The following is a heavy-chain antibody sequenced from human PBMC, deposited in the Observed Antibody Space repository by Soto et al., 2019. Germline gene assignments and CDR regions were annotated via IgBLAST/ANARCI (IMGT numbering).Heavy chain of an antibody. CDR3: ARDSRLTLSGVVIVPSYFDQ. D-gene: IGHD3-3*01. V-gene: IGHV1-24*01. J-gene: IGHJ4*02. Sequence: GASVKVSCKVSGYTLTELSMHWVRQAPGKGLEWMGGFDPEDGETIYAQKFQGRVTMTRDTSTNTVYMELASLRSDDTAVYYCARDSRLTLSGVVIVPSYFDQWGQGTLVTVSS. CDR1: GYTLTELS. CDR2: FDPEDGET.